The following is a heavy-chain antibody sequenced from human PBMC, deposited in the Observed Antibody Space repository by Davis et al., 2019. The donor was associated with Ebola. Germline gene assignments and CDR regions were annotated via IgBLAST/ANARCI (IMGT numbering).Heavy chain of an antibody. Sequence: PGGSLRLSCAASGFTSSDYWMSWVRQAPGKGPEWVANIKEDGSVEDYVDFVRGRFTISRDNAKNSLYLQMNSLRAEDTAVYYCARDPTRTYYDFWSGSSDYYYGMDVWGQGTTVTVSS. CDR2: IKEDGSVE. V-gene: IGHV3-7*01. D-gene: IGHD3-3*01. CDR1: GFTSSDYW. CDR3: ARDPTRTYYDFWSGSSDYYYGMDV. J-gene: IGHJ6*02.